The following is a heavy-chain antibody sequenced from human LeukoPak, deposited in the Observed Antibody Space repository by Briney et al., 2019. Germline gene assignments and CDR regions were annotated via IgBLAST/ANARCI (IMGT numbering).Heavy chain of an antibody. CDR3: SRVDLGTENIAY. D-gene: IGHD1-14*01. Sequence: GGSLRLSCAASGFTFSSYALNWVRQAPGKGLEWVSAISGSGGVSYFTESVKGRVTISRDNSNNTVYLEMNSLSAEDTAVYFFSRVDLGTENIAYWGQGNLVTVSS. CDR1: GFTFSSYA. CDR2: ISGSGGVS. V-gene: IGHV3-23*01. J-gene: IGHJ4*02.